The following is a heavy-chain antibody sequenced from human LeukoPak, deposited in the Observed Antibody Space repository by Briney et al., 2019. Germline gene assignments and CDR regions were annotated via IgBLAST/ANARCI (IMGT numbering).Heavy chain of an antibody. D-gene: IGHD4-17*01. J-gene: IGHJ4*02. V-gene: IGHV3-23*01. Sequence: PGGALTLSCAASGFTFSSYAMSWVRQAPGKGLEWVSAISGSGGSTYYADSVKGRFTISRDNSKNTLYLQMNSLRAEDTAVYYCAKRGRYGDYGYWGQGTLVTVSS. CDR2: ISGSGGST. CDR3: AKRGRYGDYGY. CDR1: GFTFSSYA.